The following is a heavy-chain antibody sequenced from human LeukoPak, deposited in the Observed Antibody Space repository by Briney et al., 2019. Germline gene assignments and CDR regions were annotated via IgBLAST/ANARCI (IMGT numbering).Heavy chain of an antibody. CDR1: GFTFSIYA. D-gene: IGHD3-22*01. CDR2: ISGSGSST. V-gene: IGHV3-23*01. Sequence: GGSLRLSCAGSGFTFSIYAMSWVRQAPGKGLEWVSCISGSGSSTYYADSLKGRFTISRDNSKNTLYLQMNSLRAEDTAIYYCANYYDDIGYTFDYWGQGTLVTVSS. J-gene: IGHJ4*02. CDR3: ANYYDDIGYTFDY.